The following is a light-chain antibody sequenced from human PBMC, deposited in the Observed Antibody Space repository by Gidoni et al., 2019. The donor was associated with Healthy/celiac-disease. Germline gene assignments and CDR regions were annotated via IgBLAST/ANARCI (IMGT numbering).Light chain of an antibody. J-gene: IGKJ1*01. V-gene: IGKV1-27*01. CDR3: QKYNSAPRT. CDR2: AAS. CDR1: QGISNY. Sequence: IQMTQSPSSLSASVGERVTITCRASQGISNYLAWYQQKPGKVPKLLIYAASTLQSGVPSRFSGSGSGTDVTLTISSLQPEDVATYYCQKYNSAPRTFGQGTKVEIK.